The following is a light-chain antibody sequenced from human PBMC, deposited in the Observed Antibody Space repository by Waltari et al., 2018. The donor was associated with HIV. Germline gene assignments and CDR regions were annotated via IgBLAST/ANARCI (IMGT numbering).Light chain of an antibody. V-gene: IGLV1-44*01. CDR1: SSNIGSNT. CDR2: SNN. Sequence: QSVVTQPPSASGPPGQRVTISCSGSSSNIGSNTVNWSQQLPGTAPKLLIYSNNQRPSGVPDRFSGSKSGTSASLAISGLQSEDEADYYCATWDDSLNAYVVFGGGTKLTVL. CDR3: ATWDDSLNAYVV. J-gene: IGLJ2*01.